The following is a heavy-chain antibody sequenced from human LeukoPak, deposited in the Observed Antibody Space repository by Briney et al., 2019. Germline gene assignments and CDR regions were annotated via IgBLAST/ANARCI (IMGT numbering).Heavy chain of an antibody. Sequence: ASVKVSCKASDYTFTGYGISWVRQAPGQGLEWMGWISAYNGNTNYAQKLQGRVTMTTDTSTTTAYMEVRSLRSDDTAVYYCARDGHTAMVMFGYWGQGTLVTVSS. CDR2: ISAYNGNT. CDR3: ARDGHTAMVMFGY. V-gene: IGHV1-18*01. CDR1: DYTFTGYG. D-gene: IGHD5-18*01. J-gene: IGHJ4*02.